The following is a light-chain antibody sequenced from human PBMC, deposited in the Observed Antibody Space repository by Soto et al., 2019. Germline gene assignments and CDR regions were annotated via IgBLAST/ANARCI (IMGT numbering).Light chain of an antibody. J-gene: IGKJ5*01. Sequence: PMTQTPTSLSASVGDRVSITCRASESIGIYLNWYQQKPGKVPNLLIYAASTLQSGVPSRFSGNGSGTDFTLIISSLQPEDSATYYCQQAYSFPITFGQGTRLEI. CDR2: AAS. CDR3: QQAYSFPIT. V-gene: IGKV1-39*01. CDR1: ESIGIY.